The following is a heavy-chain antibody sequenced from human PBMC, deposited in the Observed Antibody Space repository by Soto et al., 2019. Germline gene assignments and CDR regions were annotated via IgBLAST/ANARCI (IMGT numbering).Heavy chain of an antibody. CDR2: FPYDESNK. Sequence: GFLSLSCAASGFRFSTYGMPLVRQAPGNGLEVVAVFPYDESNKYYAASVKGRFTISRDISKNTLYLQMNSLRAEDTAVYYCAKDRAASEGYYFDYWGQGTLVTVSS. D-gene: IGHD2-15*01. CDR3: AKDRAASEGYYFDY. J-gene: IGHJ4*02. CDR1: GFRFSTYG. V-gene: IGHV3-30*18.